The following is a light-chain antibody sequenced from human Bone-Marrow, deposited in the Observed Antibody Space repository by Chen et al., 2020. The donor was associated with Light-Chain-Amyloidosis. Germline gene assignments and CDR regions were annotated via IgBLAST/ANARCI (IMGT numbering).Light chain of an antibody. CDR2: KSS. J-gene: IGKJ4*01. CDR3: QQYDSHSPLT. V-gene: IGKV1-5*03. Sequence: DIQMTQSPSTLSASVGDSVTITCRASQTISSWLAWYQQKPGKAPKLLIYKSSSLESGVPSSFSGSGSGTEFTRTSSLLQPDDSATYYCQQYDSHSPLTFRGGTKVEIK. CDR1: QTISSW.